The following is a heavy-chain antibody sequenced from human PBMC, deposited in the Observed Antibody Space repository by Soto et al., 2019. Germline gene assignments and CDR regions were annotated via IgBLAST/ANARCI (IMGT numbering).Heavy chain of an antibody. J-gene: IGHJ4*02. CDR1: GYTFTGYY. CDR3: ARGDYGDY. CDR2: INPNSGDT. Sequence: QVQLVQSGAEVKKPGASVKVSCKASGYTFTGYYMHWVRQAPGQGLEWMGWINPNSGDTNSTQKFQGRVTMTRDTSISTAYMELSRLRSDDTAIYYCARGDYGDYWGQGTLVTVSS. V-gene: IGHV1-2*02.